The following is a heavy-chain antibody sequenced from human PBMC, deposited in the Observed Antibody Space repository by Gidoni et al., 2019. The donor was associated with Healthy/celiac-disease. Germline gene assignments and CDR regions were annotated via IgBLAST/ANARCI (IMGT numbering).Heavy chain of an antibody. CDR3: AKVPPYGDETGALDI. D-gene: IGHD4-17*01. J-gene: IGHJ3*02. CDR1: GFTFSSYG. V-gene: IGHV3-30*18. CDR2: ISYDGSNK. Sequence: QPGSSLRLSCAASGFTFSSYGMHWGRQAPGKGLEWVAVISYDGSNKYYADSVKGRFTISRDNSKNTLYLQMNSLRAEDTAVYYCAKVPPYGDETGALDIWGQGTIVTVSS.